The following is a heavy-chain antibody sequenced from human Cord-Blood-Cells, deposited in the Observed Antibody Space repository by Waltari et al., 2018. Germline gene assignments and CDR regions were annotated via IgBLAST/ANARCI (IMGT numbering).Heavy chain of an antibody. CDR2: IYYSGST. CDR1: GGSISSSSYY. D-gene: IGHD5-18*01. V-gene: IGHV4-39*01. CDR3: ARRQRATSGYSYGYFDY. Sequence: QLQLQESGPGLVKPSETLSLTCTVSGGSISSSSYYWGWLRQPPGKGLEWIGSIYYSGSTYYNPSLKSRVTISVDTSKNQFSLKLSSVTAADTAVYYCARRQRATSGYSYGYFDYWGQGTLVTVSS. J-gene: IGHJ4*02.